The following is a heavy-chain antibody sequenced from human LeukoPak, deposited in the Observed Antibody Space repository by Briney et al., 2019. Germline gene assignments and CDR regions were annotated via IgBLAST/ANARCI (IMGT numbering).Heavy chain of an antibody. CDR2: IRYDGSNK. V-gene: IGHV3-30*02. CDR3: AKDGSGTNIGPLDY. D-gene: IGHD1-26*01. Sequence: GGSLRLSCAASGFTFSSYGMHWVRQAPGKGLEWVAFIRYDGSNKYYADSVKGRFTISRDNSKNTLYLQMNSLRAEDTAVYYCAKDGSGTNIGPLDYWGQGTLVTVSS. J-gene: IGHJ4*02. CDR1: GFTFSSYG.